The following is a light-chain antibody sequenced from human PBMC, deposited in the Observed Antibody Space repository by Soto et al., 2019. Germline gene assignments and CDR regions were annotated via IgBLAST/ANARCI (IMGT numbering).Light chain of an antibody. CDR1: QDIRNN. CDR3: QNCNCAPFT. J-gene: IGKJ3*01. CDR2: TAS. Sequence: DFQMTQSPSSLSASVGDRVTITCRASQDIRNNLAWYLQKPGKLPQLLIYTASTLQSGVTSRLSASGSGTDFTLTISSLQPEDVGIYYGQNCNCAPFTFGPGTTVDIK. V-gene: IGKV1-27*01.